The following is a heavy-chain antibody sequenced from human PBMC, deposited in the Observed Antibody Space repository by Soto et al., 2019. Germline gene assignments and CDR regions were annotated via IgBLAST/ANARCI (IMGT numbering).Heavy chain of an antibody. D-gene: IGHD3-9*01. V-gene: IGHV1-3*05. J-gene: IGHJ5*02. Sequence: QVQLVQSGPEEKKPGASVKVSCKASGYTFTNYPIHWVRQAPGQSLEWMGWINAANGNTKYSQKFQGRVTITRDTSATPVHMELTSLRSEDTAVFSCTRDRGRYVDLRNRFDPWGQGTLVTVSS. CDR3: TRDRGRYVDLRNRFDP. CDR2: INAANGNT. CDR1: GYTFTNYP.